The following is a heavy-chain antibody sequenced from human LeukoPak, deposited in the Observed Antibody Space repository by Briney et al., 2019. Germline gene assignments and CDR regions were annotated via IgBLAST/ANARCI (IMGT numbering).Heavy chain of an antibody. CDR1: GGSISSGDYY. CDR2: IYYSGST. D-gene: IGHD5-12*01. CDR3: ARAADSGYERFDY. V-gene: IGHV4-30-4*01. Sequence: SETLSLTCTVSGGSISSGDYYWSWIRQPPGKGLEWIGYIYYSGSTYYNPSLKSRVTISVDTSKNQFSLKLSSVTAADTAVYYCARAADSGYERFDYWAREPWSPSPQ. J-gene: IGHJ4*02.